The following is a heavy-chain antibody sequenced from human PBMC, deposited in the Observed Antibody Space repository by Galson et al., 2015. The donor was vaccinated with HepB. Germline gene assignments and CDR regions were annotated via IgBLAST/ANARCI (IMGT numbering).Heavy chain of an antibody. Sequence: SLRLSCAASGFTFNIYWMHWVRQAPGKGLVWVSRINGDGSSTNYADSVKGRFTISRDNAKNTLYLQMNSLRAEDTAVYYCAREGLCISTSCYTGNAFDIWGQGTMVTVSS. CDR1: GFTFNIYW. V-gene: IGHV3-74*01. J-gene: IGHJ3*02. CDR3: AREGLCISTSCYTGNAFDI. CDR2: INGDGSST. D-gene: IGHD2-2*02.